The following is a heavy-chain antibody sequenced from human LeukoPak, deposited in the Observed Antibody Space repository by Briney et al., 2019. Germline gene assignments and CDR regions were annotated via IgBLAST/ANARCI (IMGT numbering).Heavy chain of an antibody. CDR2: ISAYNGNT. CDR1: GYTFTSYG. D-gene: IGHD3-22*01. Sequence: ASVKVSCKASGYTFTSYGISWVRQAPGQGLEWMGWISAYNGNTNYAQKLQGRVTMTTDTSTSTAYMELRSLRSDDTAVYYCAVGYYDSSGYSMGAFDIWGQGTMVTVSS. CDR3: AVGYYDSSGYSMGAFDI. J-gene: IGHJ3*02. V-gene: IGHV1-18*01.